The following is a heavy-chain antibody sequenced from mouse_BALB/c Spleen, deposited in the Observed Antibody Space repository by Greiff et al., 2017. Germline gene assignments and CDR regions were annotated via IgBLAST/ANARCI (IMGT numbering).Heavy chain of an antibody. Sequence: EVQLVESGGGLVQPGGSRKLSCAASGFTFSSFGMHWVRQAPEKGLEWVAYISSGSSTIYYADTVKGRFTISRDNPKNTLFLQMTSLRSEDTAMYYCARSDYDYDIAMDYWGQGTSVTVSS. CDR2: ISSGSSTI. D-gene: IGHD2-4*01. CDR1: GFTFSSFG. J-gene: IGHJ4*01. CDR3: ARSDYDYDIAMDY. V-gene: IGHV5-17*02.